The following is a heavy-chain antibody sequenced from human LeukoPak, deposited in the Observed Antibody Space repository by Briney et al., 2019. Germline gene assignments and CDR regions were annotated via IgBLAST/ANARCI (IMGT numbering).Heavy chain of an antibody. CDR3: ARDPSTVTTHPNFDY. CDR2: ISAYNGNT. J-gene: IGHJ4*02. D-gene: IGHD4-11*01. V-gene: IGHV1-18*01. CDR1: GYTFTSYG. Sequence: ASVKVSCKASGYTFTSYGISWVRQAPGQGLEWMGWISAYNGNTNYAQKLQGRVTMTTDTSTSTAYMELRSLRSDDTAVYYCARDPSTVTTHPNFDYWGQGTLVTVSS.